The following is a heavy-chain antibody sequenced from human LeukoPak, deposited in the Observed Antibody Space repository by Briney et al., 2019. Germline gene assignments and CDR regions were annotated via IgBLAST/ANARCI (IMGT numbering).Heavy chain of an antibody. J-gene: IGHJ3*02. CDR3: ASPYYDILTGYSNAFDI. V-gene: IGHV3-23*01. CDR1: GFTFSSYA. Sequence: GGSLRLSCAASGFTFSSYAISWVRQAPGKGLEWVSAISGSGGSTYYADSVKGRFTISRDNSKNTLYLQMNSLRAEDTAVYYCASPYYDILTGYSNAFDIWGQGTMVTVSS. CDR2: ISGSGGST. D-gene: IGHD3-9*01.